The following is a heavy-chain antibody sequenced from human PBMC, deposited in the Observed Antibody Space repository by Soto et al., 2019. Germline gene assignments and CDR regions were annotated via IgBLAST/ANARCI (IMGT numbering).Heavy chain of an antibody. V-gene: IGHV3-64D*08. CDR3: VVRGSAFDI. D-gene: IGHD3-10*01. CDR2: IRRDGVNT. CDR1: GFTFSGSA. J-gene: IGHJ3*02. Sequence: PGGSLRLSCAASGFTFSGSAMHWVRQASGKGLEWVGRIRRDGVNTYYADSVKGRFTISRDNSKNTLFLQMSSLRPEDTAVFYCVVRGSAFDIWGQGTMVTVSS.